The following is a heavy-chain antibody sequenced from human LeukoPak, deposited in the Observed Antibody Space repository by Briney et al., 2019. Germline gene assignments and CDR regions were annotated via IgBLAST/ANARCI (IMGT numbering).Heavy chain of an antibody. D-gene: IGHD6-13*01. Sequence: GGSLRLSCAASGFIFSNLWMSWVRQAPGKGLKWVANIKQDGSEKYYVDSMKGRFTISRDNAQNSLYLQMNSLRAEDTAIYYCATSTAAAGTDWGQGTLVTVSS. CDR3: ATSTAAAGTD. V-gene: IGHV3-7*03. CDR2: IKQDGSEK. J-gene: IGHJ4*02. CDR1: GFIFSNLW.